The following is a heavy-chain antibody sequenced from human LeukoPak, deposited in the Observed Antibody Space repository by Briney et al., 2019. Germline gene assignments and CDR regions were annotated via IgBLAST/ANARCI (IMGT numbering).Heavy chain of an antibody. Sequence: ASVKVSCKASGYTFTSYGISWVRQAHGQGLEWMGWISAYNGKTNYSQKLQGRVTMTTDTSTSTAYMELRSLRSDDTAVYCCAREGGRYSSSSYPSDYWGQGTLVTVSS. CDR3: AREGGRYSSSSYPSDY. J-gene: IGHJ4*02. CDR1: GYTFTSYG. V-gene: IGHV1-18*01. CDR2: ISAYNGKT. D-gene: IGHD6-6*01.